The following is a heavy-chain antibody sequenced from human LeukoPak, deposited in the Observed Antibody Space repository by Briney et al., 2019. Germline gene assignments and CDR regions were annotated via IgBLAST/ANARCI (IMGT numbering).Heavy chain of an antibody. CDR1: GFTFSNYW. J-gene: IGHJ4*02. CDR2: INSDGSST. V-gene: IGHV3-74*01. CDR3: AKYPRHCGGDCYSDFDS. D-gene: IGHD2-21*02. Sequence: PGGSLRLSCAASGFTFSNYWMHWVRQAPGKGLVWVSRINSDGSSTTYADSVKGRFTISRGNAKNTLYLQLNSLRAEDTAVYYCAKYPRHCGGDCYSDFDSWGQGTLVTVSS.